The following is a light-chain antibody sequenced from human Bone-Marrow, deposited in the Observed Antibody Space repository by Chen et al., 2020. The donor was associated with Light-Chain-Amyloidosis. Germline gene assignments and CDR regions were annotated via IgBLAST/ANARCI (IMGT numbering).Light chain of an antibody. J-gene: IGLJ3*02. CDR1: NIGSTS. CDR3: QVWERSSGRPV. CDR2: DDS. V-gene: IGLV3-21*02. Sequence: SYVLTQPSSVSVAPGQTATIACGGNNIGSTSVHWYQQTPGQAPLLVVYDDSDRPSGIPERLSGSNSGNTATLTIRRVEAGDEAAYYCQVWERSSGRPVFGGGTELTVL.